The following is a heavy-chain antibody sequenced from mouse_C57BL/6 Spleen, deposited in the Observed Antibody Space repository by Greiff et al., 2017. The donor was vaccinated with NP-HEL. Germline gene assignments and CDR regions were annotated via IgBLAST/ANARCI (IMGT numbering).Heavy chain of an antibody. CDR1: GFTFSDYG. Sequence: EVKLVESGGGLVKPGGSLKLSCAASGFTFSDYGMHWVRQAPEKGLEWVAYISSGSSTIYYADTVKGRFTISRDNAKNTLFLQMTSLRSEDTAMYYCASPYDYDVGLYAMDYWGQGTSVTVSS. D-gene: IGHD2-4*01. CDR3: ASPYDYDVGLYAMDY. CDR2: ISSGSSTI. J-gene: IGHJ4*01. V-gene: IGHV5-17*01.